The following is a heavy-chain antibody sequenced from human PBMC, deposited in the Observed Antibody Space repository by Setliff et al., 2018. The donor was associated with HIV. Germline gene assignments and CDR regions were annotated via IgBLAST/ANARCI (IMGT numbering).Heavy chain of an antibody. V-gene: IGHV3-23*01. J-gene: IGHJ4*03. Sequence: GGSLRLSCAASGFTFSSYAMSWVRQAPGKGLEWVSAISGSGGSTYYADSVRGRFTISRDNSKNTMYLQMNSLRAEDKAVYYCAKDRGSGSLGYWGQGTMVTVSS. D-gene: IGHD3-10*01. CDR3: AKDRGSGSLGY. CDR1: GFTFSSYA. CDR2: ISGSGGST.